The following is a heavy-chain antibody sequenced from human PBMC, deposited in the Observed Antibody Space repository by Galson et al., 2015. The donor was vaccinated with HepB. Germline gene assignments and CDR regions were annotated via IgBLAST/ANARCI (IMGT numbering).Heavy chain of an antibody. CDR3: ARDGQWLVQDQNYFDY. V-gene: IGHV3-30*04. J-gene: IGHJ4*02. CDR1: GFTFSSYA. D-gene: IGHD6-19*01. CDR2: ISYDGSNK. Sequence: LRLSCAASGFTFSSYAMHWVRQAPGKGLEWVAVISYDGSNKYYADSVKGRFTISRDNSKNTLYLQMNSLRAEDAAVYYCARDGQWLVQDQNYFDYWGQGTLVTVSS.